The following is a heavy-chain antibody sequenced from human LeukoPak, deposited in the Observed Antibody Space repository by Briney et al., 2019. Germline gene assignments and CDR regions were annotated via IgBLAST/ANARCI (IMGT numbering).Heavy chain of an antibody. V-gene: IGHV4-61*02. D-gene: IGHD6-6*01. CDR2: IYTSGST. CDR3: ARDLYSSSSGGLGVGAFDI. J-gene: IGHJ3*02. CDR1: GGSINSGSYY. Sequence: PSQTLSLTCTVSGGSINSGSYYWSWIRQPAGKGLEWIGRIYTSGSTDYNPSLKSRVTISVDTSKNQFSLKLSSVTAADTAVYYCARDLYSSSSGGLGVGAFDIWGQGTMVTVSS.